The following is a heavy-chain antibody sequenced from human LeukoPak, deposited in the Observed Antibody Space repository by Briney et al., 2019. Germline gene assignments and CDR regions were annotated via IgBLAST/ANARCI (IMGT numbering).Heavy chain of an antibody. D-gene: IGHD6-25*01. CDR1: GFSFSDYD. Sequence: GGSLRLSCTASGFSFSDYDMNWVRQAPGRGLEWVSSISGSSSHRYYADSAKGRFTISRDNAKNSLYLQMNSLRAEDTAVYYWARAFPPLRTSAAGDYWGQGTLVTVSS. CDR2: ISGSSSHR. CDR3: ARAFPPLRTSAAGDY. J-gene: IGHJ4*02. V-gene: IGHV3-21*06.